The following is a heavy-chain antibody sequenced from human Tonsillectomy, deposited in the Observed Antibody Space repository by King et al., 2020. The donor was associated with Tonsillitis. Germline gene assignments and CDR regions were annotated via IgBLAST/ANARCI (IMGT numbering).Heavy chain of an antibody. CDR1: GFTFSNYE. V-gene: IGHV3-48*03. Sequence: DVQLVESGGGLVQPGGSLRLSCAASGFTFSNYEMNWVRQAPGKGLEWVSYISSSGSTIYYADSVKGRFIISRDNAKNSLYLQMNSLRAEDTAVYYCAREVAHADYGDYVNYYYYMDVWGKGTTVTVSS. CDR2: ISSSGSTI. CDR3: AREVAHADYGDYVNYYYYMDV. J-gene: IGHJ6*03. D-gene: IGHD4-17*01.